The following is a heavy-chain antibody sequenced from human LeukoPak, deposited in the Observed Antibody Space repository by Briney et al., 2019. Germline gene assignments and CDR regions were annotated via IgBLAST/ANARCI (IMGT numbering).Heavy chain of an antibody. V-gene: IGHV3-33*06. CDR2: IWYDRSNN. J-gene: IGHJ5*02. CDR1: GFTLSSLR. D-gene: IGHD6-13*01. Sequence: PGGSLRLSCAASGFTLSSLRVHGVRQAPGKGVGGVADIWYDRSNNYYANSVKGRFAISRDNSKNTLYLQMNRLSAEDTDVYSCAKDIKAAASPTPGWFDPWGQGTLVTVSS. CDR3: AKDIKAAASPTPGWFDP.